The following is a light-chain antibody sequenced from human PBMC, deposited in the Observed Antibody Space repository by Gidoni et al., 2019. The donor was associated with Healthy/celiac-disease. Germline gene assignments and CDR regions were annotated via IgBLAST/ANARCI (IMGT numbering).Light chain of an antibody. Sequence: IQMTKSPSTLSASVGDRVTITCRASQSMSSWLACYQQKPGKATKLLIYNASSLESGVPSRFIVSGSGTEFTLTISSLHPYDFATYYCQQYNSYPPTFGQGTKVEIK. CDR1: QSMSSW. CDR3: QQYNSYPPT. CDR2: NAS. J-gene: IGKJ1*01. V-gene: IGKV1-5*03.